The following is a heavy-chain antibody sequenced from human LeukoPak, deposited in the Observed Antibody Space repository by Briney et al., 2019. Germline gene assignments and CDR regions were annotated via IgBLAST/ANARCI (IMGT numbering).Heavy chain of an antibody. Sequence: SVKVSCKASGISFPTSAVQWVRQARGQRLEWMGWIVLGSDNTDYAQKFQQRVTFTRDMSTTTAYMELSSLRSDDTAVYYCAAGSDLYGFDLWGQGTMVTVSS. CDR3: AAGSDLYGFDL. CDR2: IVLGSDNT. J-gene: IGHJ3*01. V-gene: IGHV1-58*01. CDR1: GISFPTSA.